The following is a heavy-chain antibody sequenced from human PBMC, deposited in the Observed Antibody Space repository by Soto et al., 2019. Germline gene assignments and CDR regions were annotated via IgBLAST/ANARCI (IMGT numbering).Heavy chain of an antibody. CDR3: ARHPERIAQIGWFDP. Sequence: SETLSLTCTVSGDSITSNSYFWAWIRQPPGKGLEWIGSIYYSGTTYYNPSLKSRVTISVDRSKNQFSLKLSSVTAAYTAVYYCARHPERIAQIGWFDPWGQGTLVTVSS. D-gene: IGHD6-13*01. CDR2: IYYSGTT. J-gene: IGHJ5*02. V-gene: IGHV4-39*01. CDR1: GDSITSNSYF.